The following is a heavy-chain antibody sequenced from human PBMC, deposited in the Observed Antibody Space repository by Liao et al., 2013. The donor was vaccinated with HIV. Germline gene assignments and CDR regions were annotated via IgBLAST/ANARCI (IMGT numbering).Heavy chain of an antibody. V-gene: IGHV4-59*12. Sequence: QVQLQESGPGLVKPSETVSLTCTVSGGSISNYYWSWIRQPPGGGLEWIGYIYYSGSTNYNPSFKSRVTISVDTSKNQFSLKLSSVTAADTAIYYCARDPRRGLFYFDLWGHGILVTVSS. CDR2: IYYSGST. J-gene: IGHJ4*01. CDR1: GGSISNYY. D-gene: IGHD3-10*01. CDR3: ARDPRRGLFYFDL.